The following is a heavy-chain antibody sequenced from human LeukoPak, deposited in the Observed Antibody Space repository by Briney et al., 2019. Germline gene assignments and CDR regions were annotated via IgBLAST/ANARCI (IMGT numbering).Heavy chain of an antibody. Sequence: SETLSLTCAVYGGSFSGYYWSWIRQPPGKGLEWIGEINHSGSTNYNPSLKSRVTISVDSSKNQFSLKLSSVTAADTAVYYCARGKRGYSSSWYDYWGQGTLVTVSS. CDR3: ARGKRGYSSSWYDY. D-gene: IGHD6-13*01. V-gene: IGHV4-34*01. CDR2: INHSGST. CDR1: GGSFSGYY. J-gene: IGHJ4*02.